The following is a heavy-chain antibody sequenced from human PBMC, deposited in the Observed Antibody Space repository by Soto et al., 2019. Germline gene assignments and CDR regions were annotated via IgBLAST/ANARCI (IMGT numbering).Heavy chain of an antibody. V-gene: IGHV3-21*01. D-gene: IGHD3-22*01. J-gene: IGHJ4*02. CDR2: ISSTSSHT. Sequence: GGSLRLSCAASRFTFSNYSMNWVRQAPGKGLEWVSSISSTSSHTYYADSVKGRFTISRDNAKSSLYLQMDSLRADDTAVYYCERGGYGPSGSHWGQGTLVTVSS. CDR3: ERGGYGPSGSH. CDR1: RFTFSNYS.